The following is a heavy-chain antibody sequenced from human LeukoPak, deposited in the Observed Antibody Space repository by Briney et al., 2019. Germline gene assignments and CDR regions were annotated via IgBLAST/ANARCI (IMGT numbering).Heavy chain of an antibody. Sequence: ASVKVSCKASGYTFTSYAMHWVRQAPGQRLEWMGWISAYNGNTDYAQKLQGRVTMTTDTSTSTAYMELRSLRSDDTAVYYCARDGTTELALYYFDYWGQGTLVTVSS. CDR1: GYTFTSYA. J-gene: IGHJ4*02. CDR2: ISAYNGNT. CDR3: ARDGTTELALYYFDY. D-gene: IGHD4-17*01. V-gene: IGHV1-18*01.